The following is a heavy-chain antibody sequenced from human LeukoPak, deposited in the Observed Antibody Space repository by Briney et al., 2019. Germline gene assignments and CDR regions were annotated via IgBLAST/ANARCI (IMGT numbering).Heavy chain of an antibody. CDR2: IYHSGST. J-gene: IGHJ4*02. V-gene: IGHV4-30-2*01. Sequence: SETLSLTCAVSGGSISSGGYSWSWIRQPPGKGLEWIGYIYHSGSTYYNPSLKSRVTISVDRSKNQFSLKLSSVTAADTAVYYCARGGDCSGGSCYPLYFDYWGQGTLVTVSS. CDR1: GGSISSGGYS. D-gene: IGHD2-15*01. CDR3: ARGGDCSGGSCYPLYFDY.